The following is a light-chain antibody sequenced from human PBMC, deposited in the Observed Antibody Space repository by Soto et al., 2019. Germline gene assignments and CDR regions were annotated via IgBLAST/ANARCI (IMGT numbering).Light chain of an antibody. J-gene: IGKJ4*01. CDR3: QQSYKEPS. V-gene: IGKV1-39*01. Sequence: DIQLTQSPSSLSASVGDRVTVACRASQSISIYLNWYQQKPGKPPKLLIVAASSLQTGVPSRFSGSGAGTDFILTISGLQPEDFATYYCQQSYKEPSLGGGTKVDIK. CDR2: AAS. CDR1: QSISIY.